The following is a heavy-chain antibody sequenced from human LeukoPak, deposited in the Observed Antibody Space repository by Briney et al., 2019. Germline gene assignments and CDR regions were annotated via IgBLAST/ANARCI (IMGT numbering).Heavy chain of an antibody. V-gene: IGHV4-39*07. CDR1: GGSISSSSFY. Sequence: SETLSLTCTVSGGSISSSSFYWGWIPQPPGKGPEWIGSIYYSGSTYYNPSLKSRVTISVDTSKNQFSLKLSSVTAADTAVYYCAPYYYDSSALGNWFDPWGQGTLVTVSS. CDR3: APYYYDSSALGNWFDP. D-gene: IGHD3-22*01. J-gene: IGHJ5*02. CDR2: IYYSGST.